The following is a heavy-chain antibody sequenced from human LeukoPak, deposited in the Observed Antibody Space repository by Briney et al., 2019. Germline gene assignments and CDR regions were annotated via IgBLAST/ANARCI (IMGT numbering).Heavy chain of an antibody. CDR3: AREDTIFGVADQYYFDY. V-gene: IGHV3-66*01. CDR1: GFTVSSNY. D-gene: IGHD3-3*01. Sequence: PGGSLRRSCAASGFTVSSNYMSWVRQAPGKGLEWVSVIYSGGSTYYADSVKGRFTISRDNSKNTLYLQMNSLRAEDTAVYYCAREDTIFGVADQYYFDYWGQGTLVTVSS. J-gene: IGHJ4*02. CDR2: IYSGGST.